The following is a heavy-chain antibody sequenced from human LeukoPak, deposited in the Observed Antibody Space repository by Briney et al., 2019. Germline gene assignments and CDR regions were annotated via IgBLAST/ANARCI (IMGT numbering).Heavy chain of an antibody. J-gene: IGHJ4*02. CDR3: AKDFQPYGDYFYPRDF. D-gene: IGHD4-17*01. CDR1: GFNFNIYG. Sequence: PGGSVKLSCVGSGFNFNIYGMHWVRQAPGKGLEWVAFIRYDGIKKYYTDSVKGQLTVSRDNSKNTLYLQMDGLGPEDTAVYYCAKDFQPYGDYFYPRDFWGQGTQVTVSS. V-gene: IGHV3-30*02. CDR2: IRYDGIKK.